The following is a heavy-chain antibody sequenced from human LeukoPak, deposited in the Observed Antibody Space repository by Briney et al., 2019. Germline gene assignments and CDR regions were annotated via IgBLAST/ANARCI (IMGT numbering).Heavy chain of an antibody. Sequence: GGSLRLSCAASGFAFSRSGMHWVRQAPGKGLEWVAVVWYDGSNKHYADSVKGRFTISRDNSNNTLHLQMNSLRAEDTAVYYCARDPKYSNSWFFDYWGQGTLVTVSS. CDR3: ARDPKYSNSWFFDY. V-gene: IGHV3-33*01. CDR2: VWYDGSNK. CDR1: GFAFSRSG. D-gene: IGHD6-13*01. J-gene: IGHJ4*02.